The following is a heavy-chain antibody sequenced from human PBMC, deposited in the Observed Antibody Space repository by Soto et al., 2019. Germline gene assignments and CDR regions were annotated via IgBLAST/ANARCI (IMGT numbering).Heavy chain of an antibody. V-gene: IGHV1-69*01. D-gene: IGHD5-12*01. CDR2: IIPLFGTA. CDR3: ARDRSMDGYNSRSFHY. J-gene: IGHJ4*02. Sequence: QVQLVQSGAEVKKPGSSVKVSCKASGGTFSSFGFNWVRQAPGQGLEWMGGIIPLFGTANYAEKFQDRVTIPADEPTSTASMELIGLRSEDTAIYYCARDRSMDGYNSRSFHYWGQGTLVTVS. CDR1: GGTFSSFG.